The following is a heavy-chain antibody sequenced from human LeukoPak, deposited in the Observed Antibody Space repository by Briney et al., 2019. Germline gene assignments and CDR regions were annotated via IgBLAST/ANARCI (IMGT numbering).Heavy chain of an antibody. Sequence: SETLSLTCTVSGGFISSYYWSWIRQPPGKGLEWIGRIYTDGSTSYNPSLKSRVTISLDTSKNHFSLELSSVTAADTAVYYCAGVGNNWFVPWGQGTLVTVSS. V-gene: IGHV4-4*08. CDR1: GGFISSYY. D-gene: IGHD3-10*01. CDR2: IYTDGST. CDR3: AGVGNNWFVP. J-gene: IGHJ5*02.